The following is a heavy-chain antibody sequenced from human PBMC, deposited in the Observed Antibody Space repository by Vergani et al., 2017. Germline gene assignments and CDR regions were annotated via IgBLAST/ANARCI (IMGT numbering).Heavy chain of an antibody. J-gene: IGHJ4*02. CDR3: ARDHSQQLVWGGGPGYY. D-gene: IGHD6-13*01. V-gene: IGHV3-30-3*01. CDR1: GFTFSSYA. Sequence: VQLVESGGGVVQPGRSLRLSCAASGFTFSSYAMHWVRQAPGKGLEWVAVISYDGSNKYYADSVKGRFTISRDNSKNTLYLQMNSLRAEDTAVYYCARDHSQQLVWGGGPGYYWGQGTLVTVSS. CDR2: ISYDGSNK.